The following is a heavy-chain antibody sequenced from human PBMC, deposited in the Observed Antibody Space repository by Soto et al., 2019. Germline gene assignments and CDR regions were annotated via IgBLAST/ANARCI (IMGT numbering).Heavy chain of an antibody. J-gene: IGHJ6*02. V-gene: IGHV3-30*18. CDR3: AKDRPLRYSSSSPGLTDYYYGMDV. CDR2: ISYDGSNK. D-gene: IGHD6-6*01. CDR1: GFTFSSYG. Sequence: GSLRLSCAASGFTFSSYGMHWVRQAPGKGLEWVAVISYDGSNKYYADSVKGRFTISRDNSKNTLYLQMNSLRAEDTAVYYCAKDRPLRYSSSSPGLTDYYYGMDVWGQGTTVTAP.